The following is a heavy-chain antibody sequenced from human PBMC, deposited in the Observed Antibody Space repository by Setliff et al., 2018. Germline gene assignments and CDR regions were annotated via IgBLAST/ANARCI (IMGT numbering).Heavy chain of an antibody. CDR1: GYTFTTYA. D-gene: IGHD6-19*01. CDR3: VRSSAPQVVLAADFDF. Sequence: ASVKVSCKTSGYTFTTYAISWMRQAPGQGLEWMGWINTNTGNPSYAQGRVTMTIDTSATTVYMELQSLRSDDTAVYYCVRSSAPQVVLAADFDFWGQGTPVTVSS. CDR2: INTNTGNP. J-gene: IGHJ4*02. V-gene: IGHV1-18*01.